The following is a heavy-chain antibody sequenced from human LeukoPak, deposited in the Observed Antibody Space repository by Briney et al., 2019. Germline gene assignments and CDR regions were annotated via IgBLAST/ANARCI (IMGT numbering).Heavy chain of an antibody. CDR3: AELGITMIGGV. V-gene: IGHV3-23*01. Sequence: GGSLRLSCAASGFTFNSYAMSWVRQAPGKGLEWVSAISGSGDRTFYADSVKGRLTISRDNAKNSLYLQMNSLRAEDTAVYYCAELGITMIGGVWGKGTTVTISS. CDR1: GFTFNSYA. J-gene: IGHJ6*04. CDR2: ISGSGDRT. D-gene: IGHD3-10*02.